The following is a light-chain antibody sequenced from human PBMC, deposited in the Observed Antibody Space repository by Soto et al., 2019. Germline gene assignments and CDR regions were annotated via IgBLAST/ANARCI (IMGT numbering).Light chain of an antibody. CDR2: DAS. V-gene: IGKV1-5*01. CDR1: QNINNW. Sequence: DFQMTQSPSTLSASVGDRVTITCRASQNINNWVAWYQQKPGKAPKFLIYDASTLQRGVSSRFSGSGFGTEISLTINSLQPDDSGSYYCQYTRTFGQGTKVEVK. J-gene: IGKJ1*01. CDR3: QYTRT.